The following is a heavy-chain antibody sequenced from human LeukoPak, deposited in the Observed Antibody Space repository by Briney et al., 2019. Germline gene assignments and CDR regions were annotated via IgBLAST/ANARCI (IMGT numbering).Heavy chain of an antibody. D-gene: IGHD2-8*02. CDR1: GFPFTNSA. Sequence: GGSLRLSCAASGFPFTNSAVGWVRQAPGKGLEWVSTISGSGDSTNYADSVKGRFTVSRDNSKNTLYLQINSLRAEDTAVYYCAARPPPILGGPFDYWGQGTLVTVSS. V-gene: IGHV3-23*01. CDR2: ISGSGDST. J-gene: IGHJ4*02. CDR3: AARPPPILGGPFDY.